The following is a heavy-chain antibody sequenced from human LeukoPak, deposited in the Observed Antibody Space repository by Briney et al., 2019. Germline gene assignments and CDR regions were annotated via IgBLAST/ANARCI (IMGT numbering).Heavy chain of an antibody. CDR2: IIPIFGTA. CDR1: GVTFSSYA. V-gene: IGHV1-69*13. CDR3: ARARYYDSSGYSTDY. D-gene: IGHD3-22*01. J-gene: IGHJ4*02. Sequence: ASVKASCKASGVTFSSYAISWVRQAPGQGLEWMGGIIPIFGTANYAQKFQGRVTITADESTSTAYMELSSLRSEDTAVYYCARARYYDSSGYSTDYWGQGTLVTVSS.